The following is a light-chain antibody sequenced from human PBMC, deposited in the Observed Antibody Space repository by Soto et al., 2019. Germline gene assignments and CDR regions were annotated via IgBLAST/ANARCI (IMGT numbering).Light chain of an antibody. J-gene: IGKJ5*01. V-gene: IGKV3-11*01. CDR3: RQRSNWPPIT. CDR2: DAS. Sequence: EIVMTQSPATLSVPPGERATLSCRASQSVSSNFAWYQQRPGQAPRLLIYDASNRATGIPARFSGSGSGTDFTLTISSLEPEDFAVYYCRQRSNWPPITFGQGTRLEIK. CDR1: QSVSSN.